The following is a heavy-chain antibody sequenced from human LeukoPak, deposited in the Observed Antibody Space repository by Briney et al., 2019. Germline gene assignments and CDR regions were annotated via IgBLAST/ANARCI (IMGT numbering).Heavy chain of an antibody. J-gene: IGHJ4*02. Sequence: PSETLSLTCAVSGGSISSYYWSWIRQPPGKGLEWIGYISYSGSTNYNPSLKSRVTISVNTSKNQFSLKLSSVTAADTAVYYCAQAGTYYYFDSWGRGTLVTVSS. D-gene: IGHD1-26*01. CDR2: ISYSGST. CDR1: GGSISSYY. V-gene: IGHV4-59*08. CDR3: AQAGTYYYFDS.